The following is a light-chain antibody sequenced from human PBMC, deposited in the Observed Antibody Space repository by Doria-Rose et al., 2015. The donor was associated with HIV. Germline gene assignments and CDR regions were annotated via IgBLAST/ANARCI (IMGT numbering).Light chain of an antibody. CDR3: HQYGTSWT. CDR2: DGS. V-gene: IGKV3-20*01. J-gene: IGKJ1*01. CDR1: QRFSSTY. Sequence: EIVMTQSPGTLSLSPGERATLSCRASQRFSSTYLAWYQQRPGQAPSLLIYDGSTRATGIPDRFSASGSVTDFTLTINRLETEDFALYYCHQYGTSWTFVQGTKVEI.